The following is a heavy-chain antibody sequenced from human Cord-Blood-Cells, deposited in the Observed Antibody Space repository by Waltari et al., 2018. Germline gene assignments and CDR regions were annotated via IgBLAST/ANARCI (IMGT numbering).Heavy chain of an antibody. J-gene: IGHJ4*02. CDR1: GFTFCSHW. V-gene: IGHV3-7*01. D-gene: IGHD3-10*01. CDR3: ARVGPLWFGELLYYFDY. CDR2: IKQDGSEK. Sequence: VQLVESGGGLVQPGGSLRLSCAASGFTFCSHWMSWVRQAPGKGLGWVANIKQDGSEKYYVDSVKGRFTISRDNAKNSLYLQMNSLRAEDTAVYYCARVGPLWFGELLYYFDYWGQGTLVTVSS.